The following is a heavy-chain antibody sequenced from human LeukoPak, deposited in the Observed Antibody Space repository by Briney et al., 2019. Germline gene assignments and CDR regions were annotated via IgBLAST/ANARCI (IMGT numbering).Heavy chain of an antibody. J-gene: IGHJ3*01. V-gene: IGHV3-23*01. D-gene: IGHD4-17*01. Sequence: GGSLRLSCAASGLTFSDYAMTWVRQAPGKGLEWVSNITGGGGGTSYGDSVKGRFTVYRDNSKNTLYLQMNSLRAEDTAIYYCAKDPNGHYVGAFDSWGQGTLVTVSS. CDR2: ITGGGGGT. CDR3: AKDPNGHYVGAFDS. CDR1: GLTFSDYA.